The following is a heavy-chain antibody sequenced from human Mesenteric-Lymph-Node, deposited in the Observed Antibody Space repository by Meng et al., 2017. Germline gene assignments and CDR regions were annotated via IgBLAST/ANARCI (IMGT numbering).Heavy chain of an antibody. J-gene: IGHJ4*02. CDR1: GYTFTGYY. Sequence: ASVKVSCKASGYTFTGYYMHWVRQAPGQGLERMGWINPNSGGTNYAQKFQGRVTMTRDTSISTAYMELSRLRSDDTAVYYCASLMVVAATPFDYWGQGTLVTVSS. D-gene: IGHD2-15*01. CDR2: INPNSGGT. CDR3: ASLMVVAATPFDY. V-gene: IGHV1-2*02.